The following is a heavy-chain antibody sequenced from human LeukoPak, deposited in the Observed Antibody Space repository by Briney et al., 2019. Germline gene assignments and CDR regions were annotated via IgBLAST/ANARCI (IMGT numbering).Heavy chain of an antibody. D-gene: IGHD6-19*01. CDR3: ARDLPGIAVAAHDDAFDI. CDR2: VDPEDGET. CDR1: GYTFTDYY. J-gene: IGHJ3*02. V-gene: IGHV1-69-2*01. Sequence: VASVKVSCKVSGYTFTDYYMHWVQQAPGKGLEWMGLVDPEDGETIYAEKFQGRVTITADTSTDTAYMELSSLRSEDTAVYYCARDLPGIAVAAHDDAFDIWGQGTMVTVSS.